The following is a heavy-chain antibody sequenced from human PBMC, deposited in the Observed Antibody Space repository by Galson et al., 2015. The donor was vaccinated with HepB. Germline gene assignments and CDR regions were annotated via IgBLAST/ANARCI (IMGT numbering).Heavy chain of an antibody. CDR1: GFTFSSYS. CDR2: ISSSSSYI. J-gene: IGHJ6*02. D-gene: IGHD3-3*01. V-gene: IGHV3-21*01. Sequence: SLRLSCAASGFTFSSYSMNWVRQAPGKGLEWVSSISSSSSYIYYADSVKGRFTISRDNAKNSLYLQMNSLRAEDTAVYYCARDIGGYDFWSGYSVYYYYYGMDVWGQGTTVTVSS. CDR3: ARDIGGYDFWSGYSVYYYYYGMDV.